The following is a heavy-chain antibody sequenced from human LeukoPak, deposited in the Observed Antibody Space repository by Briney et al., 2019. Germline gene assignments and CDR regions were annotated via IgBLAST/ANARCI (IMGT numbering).Heavy chain of an antibody. CDR2: ISWDGGST. D-gene: IGHD6-19*01. J-gene: IGHJ4*02. CDR1: GFTFDDYA. CDR3: ARGSGWYYFDY. V-gene: IGHV3-43D*03. Sequence: GGSLRLSCAASGFTFDDYAMHWVRQAPGKGLEWVSLISWDGGSTYYADSVKGRFTISRDNSKNSLYLQMNSLRAEDTAVYYCARGSGWYYFDYWGQGTLVTVSS.